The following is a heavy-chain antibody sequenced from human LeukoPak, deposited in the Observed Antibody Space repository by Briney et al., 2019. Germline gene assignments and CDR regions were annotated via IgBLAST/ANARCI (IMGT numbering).Heavy chain of an antibody. V-gene: IGHV3-21*01. CDR2: ISSSSSYI. D-gene: IGHD3-10*01. Sequence: NPGGPLRLSCAASGFTFSSYSMNWVRQAPGKGLEWVSSISSSSSYIYYADSVEGRFTISRDNAKNSLYLQMNSLRAEDTAVYYCARDLMGLWFGGPDYWGQGTLVTVSS. CDR3: ARDLMGLWFGGPDY. J-gene: IGHJ4*02. CDR1: GFTFSSYS.